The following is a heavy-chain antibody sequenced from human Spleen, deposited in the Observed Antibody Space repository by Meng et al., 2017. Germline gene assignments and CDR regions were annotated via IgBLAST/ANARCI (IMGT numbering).Heavy chain of an antibody. J-gene: IGHJ4*02. V-gene: IGHV1-18*01. CDR1: GYTFTSYG. CDR3: ARDDDFGNYFDL. CDR2: ISAYVVNT. D-gene: IGHD4-17*01. Sequence: QVQLGKSGAEVKKPGASVKVSCKASGYTFTSYGISWLRQAPGQGLEWMGWISAYVVNTNFAQKFQGRVTMTTDTSTSTTYMELRSLTSDDTAVYYCARDDDFGNYFDLWGQGTLVTVSS.